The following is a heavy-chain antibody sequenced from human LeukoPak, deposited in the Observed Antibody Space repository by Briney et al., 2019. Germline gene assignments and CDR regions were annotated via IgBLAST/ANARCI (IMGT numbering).Heavy chain of an antibody. CDR3: ARVYGGYGVHEYFQH. CDR1: GFTFSSYS. J-gene: IGHJ1*01. D-gene: IGHD4-17*01. V-gene: IGHV3-21*01. CDR2: ISSSSSYI. Sequence: GGSLRLSCAASGFTFSSYSMNWVRQAPGKGLEWVSSISSSSSYIYYADSVKGRFTISRDNAKNSLYLQMNSLRAEDTAVYYCARVYGGYGVHEYFQHWGQGTLVTVSS.